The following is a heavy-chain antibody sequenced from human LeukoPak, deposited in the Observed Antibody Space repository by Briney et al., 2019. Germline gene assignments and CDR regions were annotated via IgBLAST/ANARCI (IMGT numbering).Heavy chain of an antibody. CDR1: GGSISSYY. V-gene: IGHV4-59*01. J-gene: IGHJ5*02. D-gene: IGHD3-16*02. Sequence: SETLSLTCTVSGGSISSYYWSWIRQPPGKGLEWIGYIYYSGSTNYNPSLKSRVTISVDTSKNQFSLKLSSVTAADTAVYYCAREVAGYDYVWGSYRYNWFDPWGQGTLVTVSS. CDR2: IYYSGST. CDR3: AREVAGYDYVWGSYRYNWFDP.